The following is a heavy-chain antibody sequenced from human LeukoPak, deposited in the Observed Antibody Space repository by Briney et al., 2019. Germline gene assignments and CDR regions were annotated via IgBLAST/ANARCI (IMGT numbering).Heavy chain of an antibody. V-gene: IGHV3-23*01. CDR1: GFTFSSYA. CDR3: ARETRYYYDSSGYPRDYYYGMDV. CDR2: ISGSGGST. J-gene: IGHJ6*02. D-gene: IGHD3-22*01. Sequence: GGSLRLSCAASGFTFSSYAMSWVRQAPGKGLEWVSAISGSGGSTYYADSVKGRFTISRDNAKNSLYLQMNSLRAEDTAVYYCARETRYYYDSSGYPRDYYYGMDVWGQGTTVTVSS.